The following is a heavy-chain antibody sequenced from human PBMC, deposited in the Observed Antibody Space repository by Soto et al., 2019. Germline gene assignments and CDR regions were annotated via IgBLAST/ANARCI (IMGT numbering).Heavy chain of an antibody. CDR3: AKDLLDGVSPI. CDR1: GFTFSSYA. D-gene: IGHD2-21*01. V-gene: IGHV3-23*01. Sequence: GGSLRLSCAASGFTFSSYAMSWVRQAPGKGLEWVSAISGSGGSTYYAYSVKGRFTISRDNSKNSLYLQMNSLRAEDTAVYYCAKDLLDGVSPIWGQGTLVTVSS. J-gene: IGHJ4*02. CDR2: ISGSGGST.